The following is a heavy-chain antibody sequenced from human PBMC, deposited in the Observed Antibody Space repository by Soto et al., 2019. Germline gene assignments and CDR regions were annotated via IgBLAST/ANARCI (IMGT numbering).Heavy chain of an antibody. CDR3: ATHYYDSSGPSYFDY. D-gene: IGHD3-22*01. V-gene: IGHV3-11*06. CDR2: ISSSSSYT. Sequence: GGSLRLSCAASGFTFSDYYMSWIRQAPGKGLEWVSYISSSSSYTNYAGSVKGRFTISRDNAKNSLYLQMNSLRAEDTAVYYCATHYYDSSGPSYFDYWGQGTLVTVSS. J-gene: IGHJ4*02. CDR1: GFTFSDYY.